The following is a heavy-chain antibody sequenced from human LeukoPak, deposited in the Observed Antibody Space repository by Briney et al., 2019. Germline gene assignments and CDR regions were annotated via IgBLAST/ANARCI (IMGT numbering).Heavy chain of an antibody. CDR2: IYPGDSDT. J-gene: IGHJ5*02. V-gene: IGHV5-51*01. Sequence: GESLKISCKGSGYRFTTYWIGWVRQMPGKGLEWMGVIYPGDSDTRYGPSFEGQVTISADKSISTAYLEWSSLQASDTAMYYCARDYYGSGSHNWFDPWGQGTLVTVST. CDR1: GYRFTTYW. D-gene: IGHD3-10*01. CDR3: ARDYYGSGSHNWFDP.